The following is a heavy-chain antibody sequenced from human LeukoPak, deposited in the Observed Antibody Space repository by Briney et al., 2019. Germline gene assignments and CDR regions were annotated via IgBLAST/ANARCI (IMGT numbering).Heavy chain of an antibody. V-gene: IGHV3-74*01. Sequence: GGSLRLSCAASGFTFSTYWMHWVRRAPGKGLVWVSRISTDGSVTSYADSVKGRFTISRDDAKNTLYLQMTSLTVEDAAVYYCARTTLETQYFDRWGQGTLVTVSS. J-gene: IGHJ4*02. D-gene: IGHD4-23*01. CDR3: ARTTLETQYFDR. CDR1: GFTFSTYW. CDR2: ISTDGSVT.